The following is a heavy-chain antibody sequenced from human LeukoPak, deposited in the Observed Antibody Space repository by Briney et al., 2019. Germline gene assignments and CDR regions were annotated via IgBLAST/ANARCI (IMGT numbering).Heavy chain of an antibody. D-gene: IGHD1-14*01. CDR2: IHNSGRT. V-gene: IGHV4-59*08. J-gene: IGHJ4*02. Sequence: PSETLSLTCTVSGGSISSYYWSWILQSPGKGLEWIGYIHNSGRTNYNPSLKSRVTGFVDTSKNQDSLRLSSVTAADTAVYYCARHGTISSESYFDYWGQGALVTVSS. CDR3: ARHGTISSESYFDY. CDR1: GGSISSYY.